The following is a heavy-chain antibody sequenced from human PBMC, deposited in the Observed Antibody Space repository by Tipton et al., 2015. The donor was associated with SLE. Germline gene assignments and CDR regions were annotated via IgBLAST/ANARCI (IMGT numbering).Heavy chain of an antibody. CDR1: GGSISSGSYH. J-gene: IGHJ4*02. CDR2: IYTSGST. CDR3: ARAHEGITMVQALGY. D-gene: IGHD3-10*01. Sequence: TLSLTCTVSGGSISSGSYHWSWIRQPAGKGLEWIGHIYTSGSTNYNPSLKSRVTISVDTSKNQFSLKLSSVTAADTAVYYCARAHEGITMVQALGYWGQGTLVTVSS. V-gene: IGHV4-61*09.